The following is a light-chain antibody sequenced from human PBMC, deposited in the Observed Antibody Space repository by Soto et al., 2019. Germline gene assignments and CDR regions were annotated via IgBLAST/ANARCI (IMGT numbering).Light chain of an antibody. Sequence: QPVLTQPPSASGTPGQRVTISFSGSSSNIGSNTVNWYQQLPGTAPKLLIYSNNQRPSGVPDRFSGSKSGTSASLAISGLQSEDEDDYYCAAWDDSLMVFGGGTKLTVL. V-gene: IGLV1-44*01. CDR2: SNN. J-gene: IGLJ2*01. CDR1: SSNIGSNT. CDR3: AAWDDSLMV.